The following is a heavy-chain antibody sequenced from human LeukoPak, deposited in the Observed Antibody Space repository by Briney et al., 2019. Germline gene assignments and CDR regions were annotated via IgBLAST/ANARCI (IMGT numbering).Heavy chain of an antibody. CDR1: GGSISRYY. D-gene: IGHD2-2*01. V-gene: IGHV4-59*08. CDR3: ARQAGYCSSTSCYGPFDY. CDR2: TSYSGGS. J-gene: IGHJ4*02. Sequence: SETLSLTCTVTGGSISRYYWSWIRRPPGKGLEWIGYTSYSGGSNYNPSLKSRVTISVDTSKNQFSLKLSSVTAADTAVYYCARQAGYCSSTSCYGPFDYWGQGTLVTVSS.